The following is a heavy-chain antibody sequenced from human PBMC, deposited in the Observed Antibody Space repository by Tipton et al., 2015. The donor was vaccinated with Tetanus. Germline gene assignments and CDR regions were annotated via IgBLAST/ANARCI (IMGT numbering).Heavy chain of an antibody. CDR3: ARGGSYLGIYYYYAMDV. Sequence: TLSLTCTVSGGSVSGSSHYWSWIRQPPGKQLEWVGYIYYSGDTYYNPSLKSRVSMSVDTSKNQFSLNLTSVTAADTAVYYCARGGSYLGIYYYYAMDVWGQGTTVTVSS. CDR1: GGSVSGSSHY. J-gene: IGHJ6*01. V-gene: IGHV4-31*03. CDR2: IYYSGDT. D-gene: IGHD1-26*01.